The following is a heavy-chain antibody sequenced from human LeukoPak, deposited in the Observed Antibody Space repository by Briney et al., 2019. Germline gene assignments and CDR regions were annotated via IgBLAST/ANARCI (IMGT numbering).Heavy chain of an antibody. CDR1: GFTFSSYA. J-gene: IGHJ4*02. CDR3: ARRYCSSTSCSFDY. D-gene: IGHD2-2*01. CDR2: ISGSGGST. Sequence: GGSLRLSCAASGFTFSSYAMSWVRQAPGKGLEWVSAISGSGGSTYYADSVKGRFTISRDNSKNTLYLQMNSLRAEDTAVYYCARRYCSSTSCSFDYWGQGTLVTVSS. V-gene: IGHV3-23*01.